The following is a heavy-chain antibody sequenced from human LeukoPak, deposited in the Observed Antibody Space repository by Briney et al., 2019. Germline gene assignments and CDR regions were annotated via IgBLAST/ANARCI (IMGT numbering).Heavy chain of an antibody. Sequence: SETLSLTCTVSGGSISSYYWSWIRQPAGKGLEWIGSFYTSGSTNNNPSLKSRVSISVDKSKNQFSLKLSSVTAADTAVYYCARGADVLEVRWLDSLGQGTLVTVSS. D-gene: IGHD1-7*01. CDR3: ARGADVLEVRWLDS. V-gene: IGHV4-4*07. J-gene: IGHJ4*02. CDR2: FYTSGST. CDR1: GGSISSYY.